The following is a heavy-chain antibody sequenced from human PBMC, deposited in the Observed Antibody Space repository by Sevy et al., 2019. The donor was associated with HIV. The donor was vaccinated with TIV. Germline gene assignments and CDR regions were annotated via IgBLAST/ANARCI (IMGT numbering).Heavy chain of an antibody. CDR2: LKHKAYGGTL. CDR3: LRWKGAQSIFDY. D-gene: IGHD2-21*01. Sequence: GGSLRLSCTGSGFTFGDYAMSWVRQAPGKGLEWLAFLKHKAYGGTLDYAASVKGRFSISRDDSKSIAHLQMNDLKTEESGIYYCLRWKGAQSIFDYWGQGALVTVSS. CDR1: GFTFGDYA. J-gene: IGHJ4*02. V-gene: IGHV3-49*04.